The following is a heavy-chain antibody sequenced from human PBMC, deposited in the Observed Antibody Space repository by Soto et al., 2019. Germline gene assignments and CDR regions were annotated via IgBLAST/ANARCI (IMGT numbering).Heavy chain of an antibody. CDR3: AGFVVPASRNSDFDY. CDR2: IYYSGST. V-gene: IGHV4-39*01. Sequence: SETLSLTCTVSGISVSTSDYYWGWVRQPPGKGLDWLGNIYYSGSTFYNPSLRSRVTLSVDTSKNPFSLRLNSVTAADTAVYFCAGFVVPASRNSDFDYWGQGTLVTVSS. J-gene: IGHJ4*02. CDR1: GISVSTSDYY. D-gene: IGHD2-15*01.